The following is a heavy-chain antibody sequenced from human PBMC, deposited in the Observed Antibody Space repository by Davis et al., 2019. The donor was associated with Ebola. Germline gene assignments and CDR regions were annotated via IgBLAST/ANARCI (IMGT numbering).Heavy chain of an antibody. D-gene: IGHD2-15*01. CDR3: ARRGGYASFTYDH. CDR1: GYILSTYW. J-gene: IGHJ4*02. CDR2: THPGDYEI. V-gene: IGHV5-51*01. Sequence: GESLIISCNASGYILSTYWNGWVRQTPGKRLESIGVTHPGDYEIKYSPYLQGQVTISVDKASATAYLQWASLKASDSAMYYCARRGGYASFTYDHWGQGTLVTVSS.